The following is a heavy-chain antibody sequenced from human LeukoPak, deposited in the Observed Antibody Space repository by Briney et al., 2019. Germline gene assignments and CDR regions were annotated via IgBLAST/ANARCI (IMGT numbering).Heavy chain of an antibody. CDR3: ARGGDWNYGASHYYMDV. V-gene: IGHV1-69*05. D-gene: IGHD1-7*01. CDR2: IIPIFGTA. Sequence: ASVKVSCKAPGGTFSSYAISWVRQAPGQGLEWMGGIIPIFGTANYAQKFQGRVTITTDESTSAAYMELSRLGSEDTAVYYCARGGDWNYGASHYYMDVWGKGTTVTVSS. CDR1: GGTFSSYA. J-gene: IGHJ6*03.